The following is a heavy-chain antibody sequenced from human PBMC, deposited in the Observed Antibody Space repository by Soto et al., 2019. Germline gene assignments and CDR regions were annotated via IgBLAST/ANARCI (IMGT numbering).Heavy chain of an antibody. Sequence: GGSLRLSCAASGFTFSSYGMHWVRQAPGKGLEWVAVIWYDGSNKYYADSVKGRFTISRDNSKNTLYLQMNSLRAEDTAVYYCARDRQFGVVIPTYHYYGMDVWGQGTTVTVSS. J-gene: IGHJ6*02. V-gene: IGHV3-33*01. CDR1: GFTFSSYG. CDR3: ARDRQFGVVIPTYHYYGMDV. D-gene: IGHD3-3*01. CDR2: IWYDGSNK.